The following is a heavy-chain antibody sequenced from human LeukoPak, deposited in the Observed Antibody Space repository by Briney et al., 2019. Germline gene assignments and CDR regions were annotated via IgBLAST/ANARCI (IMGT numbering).Heavy chain of an antibody. V-gene: IGHV5-51*01. CDR2: IYPGDSDT. CDR1: GYSFTSYW. D-gene: IGHD6-19*01. CDR3: ARHEYSSGWYQDY. Sequence: GESLKISFQGSGYSFTSYWIGWVRQMPGKGLAWMGIIYPGDSDTRYSPSFQGQVTISADKSISTAYLQWSSLNASDTAMYYCARHEYSSGWYQDYWGQGTLVTVSS. J-gene: IGHJ4*02.